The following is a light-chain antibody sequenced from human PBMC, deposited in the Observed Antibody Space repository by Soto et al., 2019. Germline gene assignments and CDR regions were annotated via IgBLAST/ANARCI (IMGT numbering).Light chain of an antibody. V-gene: IGKV1-39*01. Sequence: TQSPGTLSLSPGERATLSCRASQSVSSSYLAWYQQKPGKAPKLLIYAASSLQSGVPSRFSGSGSGTDFTLTISSLQPEDFATYYCQQSYSTPVTFGQGTKLEIK. J-gene: IGKJ2*01. CDR1: QSVSSSY. CDR2: AAS. CDR3: QQSYSTPVT.